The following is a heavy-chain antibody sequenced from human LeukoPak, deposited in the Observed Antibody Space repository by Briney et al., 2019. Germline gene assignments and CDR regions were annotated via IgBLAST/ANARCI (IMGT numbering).Heavy chain of an antibody. CDR3: ARDILIVPSGMECLSSLNVRDF. Sequence: ASVKVSYKASGYSFTTYGITWVRQAPGQALEWMGWITAYSGDTNYAQTLQCRVTMTPDTSRSTAYMELGSLISADTAVYYCARDILIVPSGMECLSSLNVRDFWGQGTLVTVSS. CDR1: GYSFTTYG. CDR2: ITAYSGDT. V-gene: IGHV1-18*01. D-gene: IGHD2/OR15-2a*01. J-gene: IGHJ4*02.